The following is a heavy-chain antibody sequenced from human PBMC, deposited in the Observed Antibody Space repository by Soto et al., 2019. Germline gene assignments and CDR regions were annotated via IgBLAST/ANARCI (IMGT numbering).Heavy chain of an antibody. CDR3: AKDLRPGIAAGHDAFDI. Sequence: QVQLVESGGGVVQPGRSLRLSCAASGFTFSSYGMHWVRQAPGKGLEWEAVISYDGSNKYYADSVKGRFTISRDNSKNTLYLQMNSLSAEDTAVYYCAKDLRPGIAAGHDAFDIWGQGTMVTVSS. V-gene: IGHV3-30*18. D-gene: IGHD6-13*01. CDR2: ISYDGSNK. J-gene: IGHJ3*02. CDR1: GFTFSSYG.